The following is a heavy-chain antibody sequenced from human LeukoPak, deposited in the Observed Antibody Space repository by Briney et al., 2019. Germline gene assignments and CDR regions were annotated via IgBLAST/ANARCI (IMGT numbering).Heavy chain of an antibody. V-gene: IGHV1-24*01. CDR2: FDPEDGET. CDR3: ATRLPPFRLPLGYCSGGSCYSWFDP. D-gene: IGHD2-15*01. Sequence: GASVKVSCRVSGHTLTELSMHWVRQAPGKGLEWMGSFDPEDGETIYAQKFQGRVTMTEVTSTDTAYMVLSSLRSEDTAVYYCATRLPPFRLPLGYCSGGSCYSWFDPWGQGTLVTVSS. CDR1: GHTLTELS. J-gene: IGHJ5*02.